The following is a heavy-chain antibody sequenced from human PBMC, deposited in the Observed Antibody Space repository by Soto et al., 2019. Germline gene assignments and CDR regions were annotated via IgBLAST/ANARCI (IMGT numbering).Heavy chain of an antibody. CDR2: ISSSSSYI. J-gene: IGHJ6*02. D-gene: IGHD6-13*01. CDR3: ARDSSTWYEEPYYYSYGMDV. Sequence: PGGSLRLSCAASGFTFSSYSMNWVRQAPGKELEWVSSISSSSSYIYYADSVKGRFTISRDNAKNSLYLQMNSLRAEDTAVYYCARDSSTWYEEPYYYSYGMDVSGPATTVSVS. V-gene: IGHV3-21*01. CDR1: GFTFSSYS.